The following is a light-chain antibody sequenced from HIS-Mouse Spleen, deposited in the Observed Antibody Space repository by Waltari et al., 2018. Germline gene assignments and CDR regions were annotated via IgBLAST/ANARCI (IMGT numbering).Light chain of an antibody. CDR2: DDS. J-gene: IGLJ2*01. V-gene: IGLV3-21*02. CDR3: QVWDSSSDHVV. Sequence: SYVLTQPPSVSVAPGQTARITCGGNNIGSKSVHWYQQKPGQAPVLVVYDDSDRPSGIPGRGSGSNSGNTATLTISRVEAGDEADYYCQVWDSSSDHVVFGGGTKLTVL. CDR1: NIGSKS.